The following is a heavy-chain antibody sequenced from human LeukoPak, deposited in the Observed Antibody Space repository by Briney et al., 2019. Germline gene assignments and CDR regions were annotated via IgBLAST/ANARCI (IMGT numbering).Heavy chain of an antibody. D-gene: IGHD3-10*01. Sequence: GASLQISCKTSGYGFTTYWIGWVRQIPGKGLEWLGVIHPGDSDTRYSPCFQGQVTISADKSISTAYLQWSSLKASDTAMYYCARVWFGEYLYYFDYWGQGTLVTVSS. CDR1: GYGFTTYW. CDR3: ARVWFGEYLYYFDY. J-gene: IGHJ4*02. CDR2: IHPGDSDT. V-gene: IGHV5-51*01.